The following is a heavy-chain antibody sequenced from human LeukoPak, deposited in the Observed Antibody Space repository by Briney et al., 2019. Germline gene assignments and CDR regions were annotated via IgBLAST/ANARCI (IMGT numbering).Heavy chain of an antibody. D-gene: IGHD3-10*01. CDR3: AKDGPLLWFGPTDA. J-gene: IGHJ5*02. V-gene: IGHV3-23*01. CDR1: GFTFSTYG. CDR2: VSSTGSRT. Sequence: GGSLRLSCVASGFTFSTYGMSWVRQAPGKGVEWVAAVSSTGSRTYYPDSLKGRFIISRDNSQNTVFLQMNSLRPEDTAFYFCAKDGPLLWFGPTDAWGQGILVTVSS.